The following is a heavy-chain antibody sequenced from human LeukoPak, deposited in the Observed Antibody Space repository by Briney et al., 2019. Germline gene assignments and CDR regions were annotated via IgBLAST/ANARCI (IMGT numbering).Heavy chain of an antibody. CDR3: ARDSGSSTSL. CDR2: MYSSGST. V-gene: IGHV4-4*07. Sequence: SETLSLTCTVSGGSISSYYWSWIRQPAGKGLEWIGRMYSSGSTNYNPSLKSRVTMSVDTSKKQFSLKLSSVTAADTAVYYRARDSGSSTSLWGQGTLVTVSS. J-gene: IGHJ4*02. D-gene: IGHD2-2*01. CDR1: GGSISSYY.